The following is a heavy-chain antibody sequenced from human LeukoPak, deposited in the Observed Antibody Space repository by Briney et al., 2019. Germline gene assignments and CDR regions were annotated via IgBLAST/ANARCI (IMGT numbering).Heavy chain of an antibody. Sequence: HRASVKVSCKASGGTFSSYAISWVRQAPGQGLEWTGWISAYNGNTNYAQKLQGRVTMTTDTSTSTAYMELRSLRSDDTAVYYCARVTEADFTIFGVVLYYYFDYWGQGTLVTVSS. D-gene: IGHD3-3*01. V-gene: IGHV1-18*01. CDR3: ARVTEADFTIFGVVLYYYFDY. CDR2: ISAYNGNT. CDR1: GGTFSSYA. J-gene: IGHJ4*02.